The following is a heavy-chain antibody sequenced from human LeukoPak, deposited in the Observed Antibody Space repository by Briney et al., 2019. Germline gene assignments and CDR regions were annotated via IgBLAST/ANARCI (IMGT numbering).Heavy chain of an antibody. Sequence: GGSLRLSCAASGFTFSSYAMSWVRQAPGEGLEWVSAASGSGGDTYYADSVKGRFTISRDNSKNTLYLQMNSLRAEDTAVYYCAKQDGAMVRGVYPLDYWGQGTLVTVSS. J-gene: IGHJ4*02. CDR1: GFTFSSYA. CDR2: ASGSGGDT. CDR3: AKQDGAMVRGVYPLDY. V-gene: IGHV3-23*01. D-gene: IGHD3-10*01.